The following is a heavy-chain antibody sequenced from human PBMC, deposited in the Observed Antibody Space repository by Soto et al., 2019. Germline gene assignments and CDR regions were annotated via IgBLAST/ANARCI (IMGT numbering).Heavy chain of an antibody. CDR3: ATMGTPATGLYFFDY. CDR2: ISYRGST. V-gene: IGHV4-30-4*01. D-gene: IGHD2-15*01. J-gene: IGHJ4*02. Sequence: QVQLQESGPGLVKPSQTLSLTCTVSGGSISSGNYYWSWIRQPPGKGLELIGFISYRGSTYYSTSFKSQVTISVDTSKSQFSLNLSFVTAADTAVYYCATMGTPATGLYFFDYWGQGSLVTVSS. CDR1: GGSISSGNYY.